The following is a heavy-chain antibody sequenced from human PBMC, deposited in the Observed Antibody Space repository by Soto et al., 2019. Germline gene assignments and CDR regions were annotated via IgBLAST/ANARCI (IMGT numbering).Heavy chain of an antibody. V-gene: IGHV5-51*01. CDR1: GYSFTSYW. J-gene: IGHJ4*02. D-gene: IGHD1-7*01. CDR2: TFPGDSDT. Sequence: ESLKISCKASGYSFTSYWIAWVRQMPGRGPEWIGITFPGDSDTTFSPSFQGQVTISVDKSISTAYLEWSSLKVSDTAMYYCAKQIGTTGGLFEFWGQGTQVAVSS. CDR3: AKQIGTTGGLFEF.